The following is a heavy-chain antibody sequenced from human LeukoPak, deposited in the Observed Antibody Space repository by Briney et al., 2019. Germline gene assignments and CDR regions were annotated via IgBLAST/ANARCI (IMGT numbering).Heavy chain of an antibody. CDR1: GGSISSYY. Sequence: SETLSLTCTVSGGSISSYYWSWIRQPPGKGLEWIGCIYYSGSTDYNPSLKSRVTISVDTSKNQFSLKLSSVTAADTAVYYCARGPNYPSPSPFDYWGQGTLVTVSS. J-gene: IGHJ4*02. V-gene: IGHV4-59*08. CDR2: IYYSGST. D-gene: IGHD5-24*01. CDR3: ARGPNYPSPSPFDY.